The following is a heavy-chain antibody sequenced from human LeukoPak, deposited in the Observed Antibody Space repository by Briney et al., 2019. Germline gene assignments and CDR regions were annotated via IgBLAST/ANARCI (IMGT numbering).Heavy chain of an antibody. Sequence: PGGSLRLSCAASGFTFSSYGMHWVRQAPGKGLEWVAFIRYDGSNKYYADSVKGRFTISRDNSKNTLYLQMNSLRAEDTAVYYCAKVGVYAPYYYYYYMDVWGKGTRSPSP. J-gene: IGHJ6*03. CDR1: GFTFSSYG. D-gene: IGHD2-8*02. CDR3: AKVGVYAPYYYYYYMDV. V-gene: IGHV3-30*02. CDR2: IRYDGSNK.